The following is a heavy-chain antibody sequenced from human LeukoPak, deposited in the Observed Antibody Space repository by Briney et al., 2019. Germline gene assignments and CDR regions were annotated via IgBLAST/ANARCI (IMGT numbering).Heavy chain of an antibody. V-gene: IGHV3-48*01. CDR3: ARDSRGSYYGGNIDY. CDR1: GFTFSSYS. CDR2: ISSSSSTI. J-gene: IGHJ4*02. D-gene: IGHD1-26*01. Sequence: GGSLRLSCAASGFTFSSYSMNWVRQAPGKGLEWVSYISSSSSTIYYADSVKGRFTISRDNAKNSLYLQMNSLRAEDTAVYYCARDSRGSYYGGNIDYWGRGTLVTVSS.